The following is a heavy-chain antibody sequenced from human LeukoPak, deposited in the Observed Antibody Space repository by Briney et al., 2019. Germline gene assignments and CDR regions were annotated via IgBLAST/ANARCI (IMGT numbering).Heavy chain of an antibody. J-gene: IGHJ2*01. CDR1: GGSISGLY. V-gene: IGHV4-4*07. CDR2: IYTSGTT. Sequence: SETLSLTCTVSGGSISGLYWTWIRQPAGKGLEWIGRIYTSGTTTYNPSLKSRVTMSVDTSKNQFSLKLTSVTAADTAVYYCARVLAYWYFDLWGRGTLVTVSS. CDR3: ARVLAYWYFDL.